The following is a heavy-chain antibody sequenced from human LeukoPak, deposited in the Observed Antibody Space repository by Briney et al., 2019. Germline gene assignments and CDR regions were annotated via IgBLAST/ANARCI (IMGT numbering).Heavy chain of an antibody. V-gene: IGHV3-74*01. CDR2: IKSDGSRT. CDR3: ARDHFGYNSLDY. CDR1: GFTLSSYW. D-gene: IGHD5-24*01. Sequence: GGSLRLSCAASGFTLSSYWMHWVRQTPGKGLVYVSRIKSDGSRTNYADSVKGRFTIPRDNAKNTLYLQMNGLRAEDTAVYYCARDHFGYNSLDYWGQGTLVTVSS. J-gene: IGHJ4*02.